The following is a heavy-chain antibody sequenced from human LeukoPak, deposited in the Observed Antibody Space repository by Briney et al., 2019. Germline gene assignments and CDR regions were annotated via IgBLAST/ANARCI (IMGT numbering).Heavy chain of an antibody. CDR3: ARDSGSYGPLFDY. CDR1: GGTFSSYA. D-gene: IGHD1-26*01. Sequence: ASVKVSCKASGGTFSSYAISWVRQAPGQGLERMGGIIPIFGTANYAQKFQGRVTITTDESTSTAYMELSSLRSEDTAVYYCARDSGSYGPLFDYWGQGTLVTVSS. J-gene: IGHJ4*02. V-gene: IGHV1-69*05. CDR2: IIPIFGTA.